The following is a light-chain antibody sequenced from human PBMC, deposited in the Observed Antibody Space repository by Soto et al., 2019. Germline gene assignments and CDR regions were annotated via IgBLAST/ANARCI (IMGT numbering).Light chain of an antibody. CDR2: DAS. CDR3: KERNNWPPWFT. V-gene: IGKV3-11*01. CDR1: QSVSSY. J-gene: IGKJ3*01. Sequence: EIVLTQSPATLSLSPGERATLSCRASQSVSSYLAWYQQKPGQAPRLLIYDASIMATGIPARFSGSGSGTVCTRTVNTLELEDFALYYCKERNNWPPWFTFGPGTKVDI.